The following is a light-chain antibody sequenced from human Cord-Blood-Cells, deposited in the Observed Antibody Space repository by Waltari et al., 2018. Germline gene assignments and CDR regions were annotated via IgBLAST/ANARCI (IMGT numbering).Light chain of an antibody. V-gene: IGKV4-1*01. CDR2: WAS. CDR3: QQYYSTPLT. Sequence: DIVMTQSPDSLAVSPGERATLTCKSSPSVLYSSNNKNYLAWYQQKPGQPPKLLIYWASTRESGVPDRFSGSGSGTDFTLTISSLQAEDVAVYYCQQYYSTPLTFGGGTKVEIK. J-gene: IGKJ4*01. CDR1: PSVLYSSNNKNY.